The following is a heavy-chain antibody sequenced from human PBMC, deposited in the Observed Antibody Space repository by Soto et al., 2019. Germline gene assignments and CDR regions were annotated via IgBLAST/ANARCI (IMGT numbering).Heavy chain of an antibody. J-gene: IGHJ5*02. CDR3: AREFCSGGNCYTYYFDP. CDR1: GFTFNRHA. Sequence: PGGSLRLSCAASGFTFNRHAMHWVRHAPGKGLVWVSHINTDGTNSNYADSVKGRFTISRDNAKSTLFLQMNSLRDEDTAVYYCAREFCSGGNCYTYYFDPWGQGIPVTVSS. CDR2: INTDGTNS. D-gene: IGHD2-15*01. V-gene: IGHV3-74*01.